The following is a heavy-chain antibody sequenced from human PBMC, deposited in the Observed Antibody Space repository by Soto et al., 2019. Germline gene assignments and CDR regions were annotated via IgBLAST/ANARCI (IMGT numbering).Heavy chain of an antibody. CDR1: FSVSSNY. V-gene: IGHV3-53*01. CDR3: ARDGSSGRKDYYYYGMDV. J-gene: IGHJ6*02. D-gene: IGHD6-19*01. CDR2: IYSGGSK. Sequence: GGSLRLSWGFSVSSNYMTWVRQAPGKGLEWVSFIYSGGSKYYADSVKGRFTISRDNSKNTLYLQMNSLRAEDTAVYYCARDGSSGRKDYYYYGMDVWGQGTTVTVSS.